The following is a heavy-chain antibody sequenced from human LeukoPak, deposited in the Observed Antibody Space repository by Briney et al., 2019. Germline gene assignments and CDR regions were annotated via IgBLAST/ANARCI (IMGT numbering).Heavy chain of an antibody. CDR2: ISSSGKTI. V-gene: IGHV3-11*04. CDR3: ARGGWRFDY. J-gene: IGHJ4*02. CDR1: GFTFSDYS. Sequence: GGSLRLSCAASGFTFSDYSMSWIRQAPGKGLEWVSSISSSGKTIYYADSVKGRFTISRDDAKNSLSLQMNSLRAEDTAVYYCARGGWRFDYWGQGTLVTVSS. D-gene: IGHD3-10*01.